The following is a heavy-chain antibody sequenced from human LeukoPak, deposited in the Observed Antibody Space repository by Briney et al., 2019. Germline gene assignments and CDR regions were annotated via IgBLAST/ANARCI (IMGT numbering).Heavy chain of an antibody. CDR1: GYTLTELS. CDR2: FDPEGGET. CDR3: ANNLYGGNRIYYFDY. Sequence: ASVKVSCKVSGYTLTELSMHWVRQAPGKGLEWMGGFDPEGGETIYAQKFQGRVTMTEDTSTDTAYMELSSLRSEDTAVYYCANNLYGGNRIYYFDYWGQGTLVTVSS. V-gene: IGHV1-24*01. D-gene: IGHD4-23*01. J-gene: IGHJ4*02.